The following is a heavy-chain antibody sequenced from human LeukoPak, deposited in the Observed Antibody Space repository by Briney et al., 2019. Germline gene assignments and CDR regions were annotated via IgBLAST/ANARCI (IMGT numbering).Heavy chain of an antibody. CDR3: TRVRRSGSYLGNYYYYGMDV. V-gene: IGHV3-49*03. J-gene: IGHJ6*02. CDR1: GLIFGDYA. CDR2: IRSNAYGGTT. D-gene: IGHD1-26*01. Sequence: GRSLRLSCTASGLIFGDYAMNWFRQAPGKGLGWVGFIRSNAYGGTTEYAASVKGRFTISRDDSKSIAYLQMNSLKTEDTAVYYCTRVRRSGSYLGNYYYYGMDVWGQGTTVTVSS.